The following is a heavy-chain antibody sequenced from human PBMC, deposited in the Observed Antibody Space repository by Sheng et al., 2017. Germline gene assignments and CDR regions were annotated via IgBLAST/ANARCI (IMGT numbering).Heavy chain of an antibody. J-gene: IGHJ6*02. D-gene: IGHD6-19*01. CDR3: AKSGSGWYYYYYGMDV. CDR2: ISYDGSNK. V-gene: IGHV3-30*18. Sequence: VAVISYDGSNKYYADSVKGRFTISRDNSKNTLYLQMNSLRAEDTAVYYCAKSGSGWYYYYYGMDVWDQGP.